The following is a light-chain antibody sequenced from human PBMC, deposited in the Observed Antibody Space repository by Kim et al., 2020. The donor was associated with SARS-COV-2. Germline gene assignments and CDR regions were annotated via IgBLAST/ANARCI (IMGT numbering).Light chain of an antibody. CDR1: SGHSRNA. Sequence: QLVLTQSPSASASLGASVKLTCTLSSGHSRNAIAWHQQQPERGPRYLMKLNSDGSHTKGDGIPDRFSGSSSGAERYLTISSLQSEDEADYYCQTWDTGIHVFGGGTQLNVL. CDR2: LNSDGSH. CDR3: QTWDTGIHV. V-gene: IGLV4-69*01. J-gene: IGLJ3*02.